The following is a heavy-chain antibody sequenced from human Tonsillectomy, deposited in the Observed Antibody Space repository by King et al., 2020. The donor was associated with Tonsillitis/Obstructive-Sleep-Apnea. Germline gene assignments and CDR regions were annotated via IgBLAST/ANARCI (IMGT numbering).Heavy chain of an antibody. CDR2: IDPSDSYT. V-gene: IGHV5-10-1*03. CDR1: GYRFTSYW. J-gene: IGHJ6*02. Sequence: VQLVESGAEVKKPGESLRISCKGSGYRFTSYWINWVRQMPGKGLEWMGRIDPSDSYTNYSPSFQGHVTISADKSISTAYLQWSSLRASDTAMYYCVGADYYNMDFWGQGTRVTVSS. D-gene: IGHD4/OR15-4a*01. CDR3: VGADYYNMDF.